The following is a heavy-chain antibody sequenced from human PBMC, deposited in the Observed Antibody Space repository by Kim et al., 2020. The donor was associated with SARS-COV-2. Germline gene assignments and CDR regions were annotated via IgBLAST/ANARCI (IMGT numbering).Heavy chain of an antibody. CDR3: ARSPTVPPGKRDCDY. Sequence: ASVKVSCKASGYTFTSYGISWVRQAPGQGLEWMGWISAYNGNTNYAQKLQGRVTMTTDTSTSTAYMELRSLRSDDTAVYYCARSPTVPPGKRDCDYWGQGTLATVSS. CDR2: ISAYNGNT. CDR1: GYTFTSYG. J-gene: IGHJ4*02. V-gene: IGHV1-18*01. D-gene: IGHD2-21*01.